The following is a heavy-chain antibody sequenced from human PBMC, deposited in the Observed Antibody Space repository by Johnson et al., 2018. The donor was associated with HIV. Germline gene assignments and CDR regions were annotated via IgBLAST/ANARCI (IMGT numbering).Heavy chain of an antibody. CDR2: ISYDGSNK. CDR1: GFTFSSYA. J-gene: IGHJ3*02. CDR3: ARSSGYDGTDAFDI. Sequence: VQLVESGGGVVQPGRSLRLSCAASGFTFSSYAMHWVRQAPGKGLEWVAVISYDGSNKYYAASVKGRFTISRDNSKNKLYLQRNSLRPEDTAVYYCARSSGYDGTDAFDIWGQGTMVTVSS. D-gene: IGHD3-22*01. V-gene: IGHV3-30-3*01.